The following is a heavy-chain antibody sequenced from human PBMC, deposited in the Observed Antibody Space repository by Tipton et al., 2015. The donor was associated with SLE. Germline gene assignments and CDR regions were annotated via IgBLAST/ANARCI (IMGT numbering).Heavy chain of an antibody. D-gene: IGHD4-11*01. Sequence: QSGAEVKKPGSSVKVSCKASGGTFSSYTISWVRQAPGQGLEWMGRIIPILGIANYAQKFQGRVTITADKSTSTAYMELSSLRSEDTAVYYCARDLGDYSNGFDYWGQGTLVTVSS. V-gene: IGHV1-69*04. CDR3: ARDLGDYSNGFDY. CDR1: GGTFSSYT. J-gene: IGHJ4*02. CDR2: IIPILGIA.